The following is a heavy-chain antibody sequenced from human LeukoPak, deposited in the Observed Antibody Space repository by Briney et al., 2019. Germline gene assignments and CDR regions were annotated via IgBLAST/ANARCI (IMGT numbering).Heavy chain of an antibody. J-gene: IGHJ4*02. CDR1: GGTFSSYA. CDR2: IIPILGIA. V-gene: IGHV1-69*04. CDR3: ARDFGMVRGVTGDY. D-gene: IGHD3-10*01. Sequence: ASVKVSCKASGGTFSSYAISWVRQAPGQGLEWMGRIIPILGIANYAQKFQGRVTITADKSTSTAYMELSSLRSEDTAVYYCARDFGMVRGVTGDYWGQGALVTVSS.